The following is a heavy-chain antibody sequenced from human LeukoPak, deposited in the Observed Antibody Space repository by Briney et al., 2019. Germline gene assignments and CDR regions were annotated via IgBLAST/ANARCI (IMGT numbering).Heavy chain of an antibody. V-gene: IGHV1-24*01. D-gene: IGHD3-22*01. Sequence: ASVKVSCKVSGYTLTELSMHWVRQAPGEGLKWMGGFDPEDGETIYAQKFQGRVTMTEDTSTDTAYMELSSLRSEDTAVYYCATSNPLNYYDSSGSYFDYWGQGTLVTVSS. CDR2: FDPEDGET. CDR3: ATSNPLNYYDSSGSYFDY. J-gene: IGHJ4*02. CDR1: GYTLTELS.